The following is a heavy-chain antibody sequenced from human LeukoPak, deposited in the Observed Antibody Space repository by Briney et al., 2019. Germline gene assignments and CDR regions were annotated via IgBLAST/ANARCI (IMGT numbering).Heavy chain of an antibody. J-gene: IGHJ4*02. D-gene: IGHD3-22*01. Sequence: SETLSLTCTVSGGSISSYYWSWIRQPAGKGLEWIGRIYTSGSTNYNPSLKSRVTISVDTSKNQFSLKLSSVTAADTAVYYCARFRYDSSGYYSFDYWGQGTLVTVSS. CDR1: GGSISSYY. CDR3: ARFRYDSSGYYSFDY. V-gene: IGHV4-4*07. CDR2: IYTSGST.